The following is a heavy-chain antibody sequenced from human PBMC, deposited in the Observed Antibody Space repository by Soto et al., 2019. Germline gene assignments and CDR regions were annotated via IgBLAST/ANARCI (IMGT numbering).Heavy chain of an antibody. CDR1: RVTSFSIYS. J-gene: IGHJ5*02. CDR2: IIPSGST. CDR3: AREATAGRPYFDP. V-gene: IGHV1-69*13. D-gene: IGHD6-13*01. Sequence: SVKVSSEASRVTSFSIYSCNWVRQAPGQGREWMGGIIPSGSTIYAQEFQGRVTITADVSTSTVYMELSSLTSEDTAVYYCAREATAGRPYFDPWGQGTLVSVSS.